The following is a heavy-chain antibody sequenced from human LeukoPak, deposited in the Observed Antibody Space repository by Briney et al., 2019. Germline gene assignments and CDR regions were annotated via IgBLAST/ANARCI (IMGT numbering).Heavy chain of an antibody. CDR2: MNPNSGNT. CDR3: ARGRRSYWAYYYYYGMDV. Sequence: ASVKVSCKASGYTFTSYDINWVRQATGQGLEWMGWMNPNSGNTGYAQKFQGRVTMTRNTSISTAYMELSSLRSEDTAVYYCARGRRSYWAYYYYYGMDVWGQGTTVTVSS. CDR1: GYTFTSYD. V-gene: IGHV1-8*01. J-gene: IGHJ6*02. D-gene: IGHD1-26*01.